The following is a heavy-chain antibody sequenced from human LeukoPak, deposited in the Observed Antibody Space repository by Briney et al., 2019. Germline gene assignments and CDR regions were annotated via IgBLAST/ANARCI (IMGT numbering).Heavy chain of an antibody. V-gene: IGHV3-30*18. J-gene: IGHJ2*01. Sequence: GGSLRLSCAASAFTFSNYGMHWVRQAPGKGLECVAGISYDGSNEYYADSVKGRSTISRDNSKNTLDLQMSGLRSEDSAVYYCAKGGYTYGYGGYFDLWGRGTLVTASS. CDR3: AKGGYTYGYGGYFDL. CDR1: AFTFSNYG. CDR2: ISYDGSNE. D-gene: IGHD5-18*01.